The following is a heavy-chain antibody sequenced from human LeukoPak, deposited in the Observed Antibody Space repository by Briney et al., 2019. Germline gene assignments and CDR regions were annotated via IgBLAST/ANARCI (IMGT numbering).Heavy chain of an antibody. V-gene: IGHV3-23*01. CDR1: GFTFSSYA. CDR2: ISGSGGST. D-gene: IGHD4-23*01. CDR3: SKISYGGAPGL. Sequence: GGSLRLSCAASGFTFSSYAMSWVRQAPGKGLEWVSAISGSGGSTYYADSVKGRFTISRDNSKSKLYLQMNSLRAEDTAVYYWSKISYGGAPGLWGQGTLVTVSS. J-gene: IGHJ4*02.